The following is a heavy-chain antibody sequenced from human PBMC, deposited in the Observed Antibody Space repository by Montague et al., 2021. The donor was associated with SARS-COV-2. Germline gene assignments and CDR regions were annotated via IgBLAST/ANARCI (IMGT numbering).Heavy chain of an antibody. Sequence: SETLSLTRAVYGGSFSGYYWSWIRQPPGKGLEWIGEINHSGSTNYNPSLKSRVTISVDTSKNQFSLKLSSVTAADTAVYYCASVPTVTTYYYYYYGMDVWGQGTTVTVSS. CDR3: ASVPTVTTYYYYYYGMDV. CDR1: GGSFSGYY. V-gene: IGHV4-34*01. J-gene: IGHJ6*02. CDR2: INHSGST. D-gene: IGHD4-17*01.